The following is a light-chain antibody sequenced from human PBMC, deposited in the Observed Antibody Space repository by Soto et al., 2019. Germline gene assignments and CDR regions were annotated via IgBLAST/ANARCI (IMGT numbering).Light chain of an antibody. Sequence: QMTQSPSSLSASVGDRVTITCRASQSISSYLNWYQQKPGKAPKLLIYAASSLQSGVPSRFSGSGSGTDLTLTISSLQPEDFATYYCQQSYSTPVTFGQGTKVEIK. CDR1: QSISSY. CDR3: QQSYSTPVT. J-gene: IGKJ1*01. CDR2: AAS. V-gene: IGKV1-39*01.